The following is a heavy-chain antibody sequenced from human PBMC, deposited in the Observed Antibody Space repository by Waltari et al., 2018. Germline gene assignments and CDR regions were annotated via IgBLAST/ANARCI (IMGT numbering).Heavy chain of an antibody. J-gene: IGHJ6*03. Sequence: QLQLQESGPGLVKPSETLSLTCTVSGGSIRSSSYYWGWIRQPPGKGLEWIGSIYYSGSTYYNPSLKSRVTISVDTSKNQFSLKLSSVTAADTAVYYCARQAYYYYYMDVWGKGTTVTVSS. CDR2: IYYSGST. V-gene: IGHV4-39*01. CDR3: ARQAYYYYYMDV. CDR1: GGSIRSSSYY.